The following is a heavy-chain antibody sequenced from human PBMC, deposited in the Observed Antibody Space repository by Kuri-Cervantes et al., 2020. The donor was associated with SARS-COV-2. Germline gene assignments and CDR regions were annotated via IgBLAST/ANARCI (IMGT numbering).Heavy chain of an antibody. CDR1: GYSISSGYYW. J-gene: IGHJ4*02. Sequence: TLSLTCTVSGYSISSGYYWGWIRQPPGKGLEWIARIDWDDDEYYSTSLKTRLTISKDTSKNQVVLTMTNMDPVDTATYYCARCLVGATYFDYWGQGILVTVSS. D-gene: IGHD1-26*01. V-gene: IGHV2-70*10. CDR2: IDWDDDE. CDR3: ARCLVGATYFDY.